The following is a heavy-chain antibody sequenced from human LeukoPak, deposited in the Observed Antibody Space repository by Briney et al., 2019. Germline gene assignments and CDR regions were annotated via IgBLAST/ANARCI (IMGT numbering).Heavy chain of an antibody. CDR3: ARHIAARRELDY. CDR1: GFTFSSYG. Sequence: GRSLRLSCAASGFTFSSYGMHWVRQAPGKGLEWVAVISYDGSNKYYADSVKGRFTISRDNSKNTLYLQMNSLRAEDTAVYYCARHIAARRELDYWGQGTLVTVSS. V-gene: IGHV3-30*03. CDR2: ISYDGSNK. D-gene: IGHD6-6*01. J-gene: IGHJ4*02.